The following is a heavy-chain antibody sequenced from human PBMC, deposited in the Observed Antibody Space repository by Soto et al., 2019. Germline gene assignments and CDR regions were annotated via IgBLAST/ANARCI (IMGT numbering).Heavy chain of an antibody. J-gene: IGHJ4*02. CDR2: MNPNTGNS. D-gene: IGHD6-6*01. V-gene: IGHV1-8*01. Sequence: QVQLVQSGAEVRKPGASVKVSCEASGYTFTSYDIYWVRQATGQGLEWMGWMNPNTGNSGYAQKFQGRVTMTSDTSISTAHMELSSLRSEDTAVYYCARAPGSSSRPLVFDYWGQGTLVTVSA. CDR1: GYTFTSYD. CDR3: ARAPGSSSRPLVFDY.